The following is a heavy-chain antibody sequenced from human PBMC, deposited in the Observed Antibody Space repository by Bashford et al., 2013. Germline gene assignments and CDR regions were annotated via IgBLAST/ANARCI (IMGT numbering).Heavy chain of an antibody. J-gene: IGHJ6*02. D-gene: IGHD3-22*01. Sequence: IVWVRQAPGQGLEWMGWMNPNSGNTGYAQKFQGRVTITRNTSISTAYMELSSLRSEDTAVYYCARLGRYYYDKAYYYGMDVWGQGTTVTVSS. V-gene: IGHV1-8*03. CDR2: MNPNSGNT. CDR3: ARLGRYYYDKAYYYGMDV.